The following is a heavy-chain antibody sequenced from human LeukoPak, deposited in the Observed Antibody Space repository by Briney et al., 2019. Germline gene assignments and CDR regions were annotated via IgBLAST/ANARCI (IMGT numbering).Heavy chain of an antibody. D-gene: IGHD1-26*01. CDR1: GFTSSSYG. J-gene: IGHJ4*02. CDR3: TRPTYSGSDYWFDY. V-gene: IGHV3-33*01. CDR2: IWYDGSNK. Sequence: GGSLRLSCAASGFTSSSYGMHWVRQAPGKGLEWVAVIWYDGSNKYYADSVKGRFTISRDNSKNTLYLQMSSLRAEDTAVYYCTRPTYSGSDYWFDYWGQGNLVTVSS.